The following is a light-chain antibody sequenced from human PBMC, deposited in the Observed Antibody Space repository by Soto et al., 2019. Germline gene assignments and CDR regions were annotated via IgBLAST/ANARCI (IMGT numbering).Light chain of an antibody. CDR1: QSVSSY. V-gene: IGKV3-11*01. Sequence: EIVLTQSPATLSLSPGERATLSCRASQSVSSYLAWYQQKPGQAPRLLIYDASNRATGIPARFSGSGSGTDFTLTISSLEPEDFAVYYCEERSEGTGWLTFGQRTRVDIK. CDR2: DAS. CDR3: EERSEGTGWLT. J-gene: IGKJ1*01.